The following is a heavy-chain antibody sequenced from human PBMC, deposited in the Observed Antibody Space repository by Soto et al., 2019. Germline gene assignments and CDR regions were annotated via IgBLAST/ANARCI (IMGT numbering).Heavy chain of an antibody. J-gene: IGHJ6*02. CDR1: GFTFSVSA. Sequence: QVQVVESGGGVVQPGPSLSLSCAASGFTFSVSAIPWVRQAPGKGLEWVAVISSDGSHQYYADSVRGRFTISRDNPKNTLYLQMNSLRAEDTAVYYCARPYCRSTRCYLYYYGMDVWGPGTTVTVSS. D-gene: IGHD2-2*01. CDR2: ISSDGSHQ. CDR3: ARPYCRSTRCYLYYYGMDV. V-gene: IGHV3-30-3*01.